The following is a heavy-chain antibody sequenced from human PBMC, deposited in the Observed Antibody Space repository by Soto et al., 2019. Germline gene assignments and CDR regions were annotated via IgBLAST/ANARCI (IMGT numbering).Heavy chain of an antibody. CDR2: IHYSGTTSFFP. V-gene: IGHV4-59*01. Sequence: SETLSLTCTVSGGSMRNYFWTWIRQPPGKGLECIGYIHYSGTTSFFPSYNPSLRGRVTISEDTSENHFSLKLLSVTTADTAVYFCAAGEASSRNLAPYYLDFWGQGTLVTVSS. CDR1: GGSMRNYF. J-gene: IGHJ4*02. CDR3: AAGEASSRNLAPYYLDF. D-gene: IGHD6-13*01.